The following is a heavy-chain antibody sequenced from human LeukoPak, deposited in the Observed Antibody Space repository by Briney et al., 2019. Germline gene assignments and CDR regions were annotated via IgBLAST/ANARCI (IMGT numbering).Heavy chain of an antibody. CDR1: GFRFGDYV. Sequence: GGSLRLSCIGSGFRFGDYVMSWFRQAPGKGLVWVSRINSDGSSTSYADSVKGRFTISRDNAKNTLYLQMNSLRAEDTAVYYCARGKGIAARPSNWFDPWGQGTLVTVSS. D-gene: IGHD6-6*01. V-gene: IGHV3-74*01. CDR3: ARGKGIAARPSNWFDP. J-gene: IGHJ5*02. CDR2: INSDGSST.